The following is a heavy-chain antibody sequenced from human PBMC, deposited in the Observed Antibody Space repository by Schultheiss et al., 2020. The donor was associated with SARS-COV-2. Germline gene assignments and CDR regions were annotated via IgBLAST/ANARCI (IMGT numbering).Heavy chain of an antibody. CDR3: ARPRTHYYDSSGYYSFDY. J-gene: IGHJ4*02. CDR2: ISGSGGST. Sequence: GGSLRLSCAASGFTFSSYAMSWVRQAPGKGLEWVSAISGSGGSTYYADSVKGRFTISRDNSKNTLYLQMNSLRAEDTAVYYCARPRTHYYDSSGYYSFDYWGQGTLVTVSS. D-gene: IGHD3-22*01. V-gene: IGHV3-23*01. CDR1: GFTFSSYA.